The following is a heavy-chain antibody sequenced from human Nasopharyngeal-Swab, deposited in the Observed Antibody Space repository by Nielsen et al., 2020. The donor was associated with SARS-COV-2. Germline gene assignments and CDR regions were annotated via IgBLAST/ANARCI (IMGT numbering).Heavy chain of an antibody. D-gene: IGHD1-1*01. CDR2: ISGGGDST. CDR1: GFTFNSFA. Sequence: GESLKISCAASGFTFNSFAMSWVRQAPGKGLEWVSGISGGGDSTHYADSVKGRFTISRDNSRKTLYLQMNSLRAEDTAVYHCAKEETDWNPFDYWGQGTLVTVSS. CDR3: AKEETDWNPFDY. V-gene: IGHV3-23*01. J-gene: IGHJ4*02.